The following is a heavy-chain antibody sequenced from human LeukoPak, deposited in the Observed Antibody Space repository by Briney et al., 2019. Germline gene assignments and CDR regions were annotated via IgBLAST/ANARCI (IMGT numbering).Heavy chain of an antibody. J-gene: IGHJ5*02. CDR2: XSXXXXXK. V-gene: IGHV1-18*01. CDR3: ARDLDYYDSSGSGWFDP. Sequence: GASVKVSCKASGYXXSRYGIXWVXXXPGXXXXXXGXXSXXXXXKNXAKXXQGXVTMTTDTSTDTAYMELRSLRSDDTAVYYCARDLDYYDSSGSGWFDPWGQGTLVTVSS. CDR1: GYXXSRYG. D-gene: IGHD3-22*01.